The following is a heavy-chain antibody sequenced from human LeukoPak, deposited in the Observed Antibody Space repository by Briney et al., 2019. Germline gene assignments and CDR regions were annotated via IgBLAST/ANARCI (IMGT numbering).Heavy chain of an antibody. D-gene: IGHD3-9*01. J-gene: IGHJ4*02. Sequence: SETLSLTCTVAGGSISSYYWSWIRQPPGKGLKWIGYIYYSGSTNYNPSLKSRVTISVDTSKNQFSLKLSSVTAADTAVYYCARARGGDILTGLDYWGQGTLVTVSS. CDR3: ARARGGDILTGLDY. CDR2: IYYSGST. CDR1: GGSISSYY. V-gene: IGHV4-59*01.